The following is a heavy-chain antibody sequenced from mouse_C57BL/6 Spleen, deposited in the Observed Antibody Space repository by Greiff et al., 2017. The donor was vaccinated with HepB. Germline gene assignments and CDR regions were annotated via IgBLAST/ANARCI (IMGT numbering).Heavy chain of an antibody. CDR3: TRQGVLITTVYFDY. CDR1: GYTFTDYE. Sequence: QVQLKESGAELVRPGASVTLSCKASGYTFTDYEMHWVKQTPVHGLEWIGAIDPETGGTAYNQKFKGKAILTADKSSSTAYMELRSLTSEDSAVYYCTRQGVLITTVYFDYWGQGTTLTVSS. D-gene: IGHD1-1*01. J-gene: IGHJ2*01. V-gene: IGHV1-15*01. CDR2: IDPETGGT.